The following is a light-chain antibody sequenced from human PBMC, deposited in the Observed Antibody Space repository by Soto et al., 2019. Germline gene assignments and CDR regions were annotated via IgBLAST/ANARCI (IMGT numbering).Light chain of an antibody. CDR3: QQYENPLLT. CDR1: QDIGNY. Sequence: DIQMTQSPSSLCASVGHRVTITCQASQDIGNYLNWYQQKPGKAPKLLIYDASNLETGVPSRFSGSVSGTDFTFTISGLQPEDTATYYCQQYENPLLTFGGGTKVEIK. V-gene: IGKV1-33*01. CDR2: DAS. J-gene: IGKJ4*01.